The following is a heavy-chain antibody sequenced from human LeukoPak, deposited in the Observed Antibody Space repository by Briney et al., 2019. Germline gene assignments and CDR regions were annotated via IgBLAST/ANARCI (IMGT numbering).Heavy chain of an antibody. J-gene: IGHJ4*02. CDR2: ISSSGSTI. D-gene: IGHD1-26*01. CDR3: AREPDSLDSGSYGYFDY. CDR1: GFTFSSYE. V-gene: IGHV3-48*03. Sequence: GGSLRLSCAASGFTFSSYEMNWVRQAPGKGLEWVSSISSSGSTIYYADSVKGRFTISRDNAKNSLYLQMNSLRAEDTAVYYCAREPDSLDSGSYGYFDYWGQGTLVTVSS.